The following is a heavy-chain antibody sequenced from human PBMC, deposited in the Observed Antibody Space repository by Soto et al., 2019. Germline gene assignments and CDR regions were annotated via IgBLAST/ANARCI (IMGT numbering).Heavy chain of an antibody. Sequence: ASVKVSCKASGYTFTSYAMHWVRQAPGQRLEWMGWINAGNGNTKYSQKFQGRVTITRDTSASTAYMELSSLRSEDTAVYYCARDPDYDFWSGPYYFDYWGQGTLVTVS. V-gene: IGHV1-3*01. J-gene: IGHJ4*02. CDR1: GYTFTSYA. D-gene: IGHD3-3*01. CDR2: INAGNGNT. CDR3: ARDPDYDFWSGPYYFDY.